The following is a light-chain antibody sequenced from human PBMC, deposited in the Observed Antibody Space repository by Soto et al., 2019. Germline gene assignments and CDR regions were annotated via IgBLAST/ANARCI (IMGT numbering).Light chain of an antibody. CDR1: SGHSNYA. V-gene: IGLV4-69*01. Sequence: QHVLTQSPSASASLGASVKLTCTLNSGHSNYAIAWHQQQSEKGPRYLMKLNSDGSHSKGDGIPDRFSGSSSGAERYLTISSLQSEDEADYYCQTWGSGIVVFGGGTKLTVL. CDR2: LNSDGSH. J-gene: IGLJ2*01. CDR3: QTWGSGIVV.